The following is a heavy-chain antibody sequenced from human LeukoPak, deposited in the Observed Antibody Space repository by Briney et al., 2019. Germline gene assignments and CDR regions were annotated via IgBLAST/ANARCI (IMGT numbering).Heavy chain of an antibody. Sequence: SETLSLTCTVSGGSIDRSAYYWGWIRQPPGKGLEWIGNIYYAGSTYYSPSLKSRVTLSVDTSKNHFSLKLNSVTAADTAVYYCASIAARGDHWGPGTLVTVFS. J-gene: IGHJ4*02. CDR1: GGSIDRSAYY. CDR3: ASIAARGDH. V-gene: IGHV4-39*02. CDR2: IYYAGST. D-gene: IGHD2-15*01.